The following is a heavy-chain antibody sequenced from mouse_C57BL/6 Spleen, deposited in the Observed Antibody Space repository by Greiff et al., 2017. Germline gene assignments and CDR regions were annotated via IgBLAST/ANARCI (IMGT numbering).Heavy chain of an antibody. Sequence: EVQLMESGGGLVQPGGSLSLSCAASGFTFTDYYMSWVRQPPGKALEWLGFIRNKANGYTTEYSASVKGRFTISRDNSQSILYLQMNALRAEDSATYYCARRYGYYVWYFDVWGTGTTVTVSS. CDR3: ARRYGYYVWYFDV. V-gene: IGHV7-3*01. J-gene: IGHJ1*03. CDR2: IRNKANGYTT. D-gene: IGHD2-3*01. CDR1: GFTFTDYY.